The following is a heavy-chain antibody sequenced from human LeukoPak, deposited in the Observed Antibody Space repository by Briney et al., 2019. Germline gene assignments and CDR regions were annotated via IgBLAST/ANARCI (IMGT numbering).Heavy chain of an antibody. J-gene: IGHJ4*02. D-gene: IGHD1-1*01. CDR3: ARRAYSAAYWKHFDY. CDR2: IYYHENT. CDR1: GGSVSSSSDY. V-gene: IGHV4-39*01. Sequence: SETLSLTCTVSGGSVSSSSDYWGWIRQAPGKGLEWIGSIYYHENTYYNSSLKSRVTISVDTSKNQFSLKLNPVTAADTAVYFCARRAYSAAYWKHFDYWGQGTLVTVSS.